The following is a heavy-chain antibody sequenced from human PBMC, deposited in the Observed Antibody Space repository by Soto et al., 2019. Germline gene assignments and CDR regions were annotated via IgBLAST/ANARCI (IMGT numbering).Heavy chain of an antibody. J-gene: IGHJ5*02. CDR1: GGSISSGGYS. Sequence: PSETLSLTCAVSGGSISSGGYSWNWIRQPPGKALEWIGHIYHSGSTYYNPSLNSRVTLSIDRSKNQFSLKLSSVTAADTAVYYCARGRDCLNWYDPWGQGTLVTISS. D-gene: IGHD2-21*02. CDR2: IYHSGST. V-gene: IGHV4-30-2*01. CDR3: ARGRDCLNWYDP.